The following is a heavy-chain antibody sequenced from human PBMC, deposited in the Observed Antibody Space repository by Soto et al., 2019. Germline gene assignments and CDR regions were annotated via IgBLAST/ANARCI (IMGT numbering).Heavy chain of an antibody. CDR2: ISTSGSTI. CDR1: GFSFSIYA. D-gene: IGHD3-22*01. CDR3: ARMTYYYDSSAYYYFDY. Sequence: GGSLRLSCAASGFSFSIYAIHWVRQAPGKGLEWVSHISTSGSTIYYADSVKGRFTISRDNAKNSLYLQMNSLRAEDTALYYCARMTYYYDSSAYYYFDYWGQGTLVTVSS. V-gene: IGHV3-48*01. J-gene: IGHJ4*02.